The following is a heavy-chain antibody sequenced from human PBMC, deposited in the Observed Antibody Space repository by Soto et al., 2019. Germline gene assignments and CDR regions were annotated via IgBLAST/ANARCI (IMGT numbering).Heavy chain of an antibody. Sequence: PSETLSLTCTVSGGSISSGGYYWSWILHHPGKGLEWIGYIYYSGSTYYNPSLKSRVTISVDTSKNQFSLKLSSVTAADTAVYYCARESSTVTYYYYYMDVWGKGTTVTSP. D-gene: IGHD4-4*01. CDR2: IYYSGST. CDR3: ARESSTVTYYYYYMDV. J-gene: IGHJ6*03. CDR1: GGSISSGGYY. V-gene: IGHV4-31*03.